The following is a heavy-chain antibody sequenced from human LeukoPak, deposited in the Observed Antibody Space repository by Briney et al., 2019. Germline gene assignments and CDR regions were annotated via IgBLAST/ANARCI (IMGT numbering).Heavy chain of an antibody. CDR2: ITGSGTYI. Sequence: GGSLRLSCAASGFTISSYNMNWVRQAPGKGLEWVSSITGSGTYIYYADSVKGRFTISRDDAKNSLYLQMNSLRAEDTAVYYCAREFSSSSDSDYWGQGTLVTVSS. V-gene: IGHV3-21*01. D-gene: IGHD6-6*01. J-gene: IGHJ4*02. CDR1: GFTISSYN. CDR3: AREFSSSSDSDY.